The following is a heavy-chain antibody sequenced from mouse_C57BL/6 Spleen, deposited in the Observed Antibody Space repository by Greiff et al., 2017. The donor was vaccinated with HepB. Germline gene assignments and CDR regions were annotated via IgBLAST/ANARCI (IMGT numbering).Heavy chain of an antibody. CDR2: ISSGGDYI. J-gene: IGHJ2*01. Sequence: EVQLVESGEGLVKPGGSLKLSCAASGFTFSSYAMSWVRQTPEKRLEWVAYISSGGDYIYYADTVKGRFTISRDNARNTLYLQMSSLKSEDTAMYYCTRERGRGSYFDYWGQGTTLTVSS. V-gene: IGHV5-9-1*02. CDR3: TRERGRGSYFDY. CDR1: GFTFSSYA.